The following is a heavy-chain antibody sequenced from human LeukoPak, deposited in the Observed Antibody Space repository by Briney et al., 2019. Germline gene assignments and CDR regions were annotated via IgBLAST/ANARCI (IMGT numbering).Heavy chain of an antibody. V-gene: IGHV3-23*01. CDR1: GFIFSNYA. D-gene: IGHD2-15*01. CDR3: AKSRSGVSSCYNY. J-gene: IGHJ4*02. Sequence: GGSLRLSCAASGFIFSNYAMSWVRQAPGKGLEWVSAISGSDDNTYYADSVRGRFTISRDNSKNTRYLQMNSLRAEDTAIYFCAKSRSGVSSCYNYWGQGTLVTVSS. CDR2: ISGSDDNT.